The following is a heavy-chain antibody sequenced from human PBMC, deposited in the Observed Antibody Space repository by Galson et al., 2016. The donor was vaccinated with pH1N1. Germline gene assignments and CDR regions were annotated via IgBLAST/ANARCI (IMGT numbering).Heavy chain of an antibody. V-gene: IGHV4-39*07. CDR1: AGSISSNFYF. J-gene: IGHJ4*02. CDR3: ASPGLGEGIEVAGSEGLFDY. Sequence: LSLTCTVSAGSISSNFYFWAWIRQPPGKGLEWIGSVFYHGNTYYNPALKSRVAISVDTSKNQFYLRLTSVTAADTAVYYCASPGLGEGIEVAGSEGLFDYWGQGTVVTVSS. CDR2: VFYHGNT. D-gene: IGHD6-19*01.